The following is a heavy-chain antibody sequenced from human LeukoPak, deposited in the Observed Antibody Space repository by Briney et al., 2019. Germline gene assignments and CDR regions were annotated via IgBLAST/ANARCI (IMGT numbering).Heavy chain of an antibody. V-gene: IGHV1-2*02. CDR1: GYTFTGHY. CDR2: INPNSGGT. CDR3: ASGLEWELAGGGY. D-gene: IGHD1-26*01. Sequence: ASVKVSCKASGYTFTGHYIHWVRQAPGQGLEWMGWINPNSGGTSCAQKFQGRVTMTRDTSISTAYMELSRLRSDDTAVYYCASGLEWELAGGGYCGQGNLVTVSS. J-gene: IGHJ4*02.